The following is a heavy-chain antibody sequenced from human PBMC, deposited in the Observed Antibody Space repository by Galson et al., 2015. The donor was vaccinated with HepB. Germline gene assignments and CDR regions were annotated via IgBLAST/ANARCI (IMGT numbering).Heavy chain of an antibody. CDR1: GGSIISYY. D-gene: IGHD2-21*02. CDR3: ARVSYGGDSDRLAP. V-gene: IGHV4-4*07. J-gene: IGHJ5*02. Sequence: SETLSLTCTVSGGSIISYYWSWIRQPAGKGLEWIGRIYASGSASYNPSLQSRVTMSVDTSKNQFSLTLNSVTAADTAVYYCARVSYGGDSDRLAPWGQGTLAPVSS. CDR2: IYASGSA.